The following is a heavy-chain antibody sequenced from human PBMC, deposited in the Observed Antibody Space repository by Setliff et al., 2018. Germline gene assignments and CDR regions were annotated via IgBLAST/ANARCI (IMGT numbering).Heavy chain of an antibody. D-gene: IGHD2-2*01. CDR2: IIPIFGTP. CDR1: GGTFSRSA. J-gene: IGHJ6*03. V-gene: IGHV1-69*13. CDR3: AREVVVVKSAINYYYYMDV. Sequence: RASVKVSCKASGGTFSRSAISWVRQAPGQGLEWMGGIIPIFGTPTYAQKFQGRVTIIADESTSTAYMELSSLRSDDTAVFYCAREVVVVKSAINYYYYMDVWGKGTTVTVSS.